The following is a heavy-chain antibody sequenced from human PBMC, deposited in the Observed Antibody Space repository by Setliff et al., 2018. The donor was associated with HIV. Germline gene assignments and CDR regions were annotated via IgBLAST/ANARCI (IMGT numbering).Heavy chain of an antibody. CDR3: ARLYYLVGNWFDP. CDR1: GGSISSSSYY. CDR2: IYYSGST. J-gene: IGHJ5*02. Sequence: SETLSLTCTVSGGSISSSSYYWGWIRQPPGKGLEWIGSIYYSGSTYYNPSLKSRVTISVDTSKNQSSLKLSSVTAADTAVYYCARLYYLVGNWFDPWGQGTLVTVS. V-gene: IGHV4-39*01. D-gene: IGHD2-2*01.